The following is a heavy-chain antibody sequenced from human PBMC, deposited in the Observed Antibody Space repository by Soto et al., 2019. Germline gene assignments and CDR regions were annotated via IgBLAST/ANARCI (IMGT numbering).Heavy chain of an antibody. CDR2: IYYSGST. V-gene: IGHV4-59*08. D-gene: IGHD2-2*02. CDR1: GGSISSYY. CDR3: ARQFKGPYTHSYYYYMDV. J-gene: IGHJ6*03. Sequence: PSETLSLTCTVSGGSISSYYWSWIRQPPGKGLEWIGYIYYSGSTNYNPSLKSRVTISVDTSKNQFSLKLSSVTAADTAVYYFARQFKGPYTHSYYYYMDVWGKGTTVTVSS.